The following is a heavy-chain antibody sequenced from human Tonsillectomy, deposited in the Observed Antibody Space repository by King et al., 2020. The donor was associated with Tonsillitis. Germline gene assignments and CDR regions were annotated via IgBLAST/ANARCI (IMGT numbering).Heavy chain of an antibody. J-gene: IGHJ4*02. CDR3: AREGYSYGFSSRGKYYFDY. Sequence: VQLVESGGGVVQPGRSLRLSCAASGFTFSSYAMHWVRQAPGKGLEWVAVISYDGSNKYYADSVKGRFTISRDNSKNTLYLQMNSLRAEDTAVYYCAREGYSYGFSSRGKYYFDYWGQGTLVTVSS. CDR2: ISYDGSNK. CDR1: GFTFSSYA. V-gene: IGHV3-30*04. D-gene: IGHD5-18*01.